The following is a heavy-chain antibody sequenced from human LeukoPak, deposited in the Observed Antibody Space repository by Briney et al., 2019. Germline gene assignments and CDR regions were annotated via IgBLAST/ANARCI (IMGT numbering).Heavy chain of an antibody. CDR2: ITNSGTAT. Sequence: GGSLRLSCAASGFTFSNYAMSWVRQAPGKGLECVTVITNSGTATAYADSVKGRFTISRDNSKNTLYLQMNSLRDEDTAVYYCAKGTLGYCSGASCYPFDSWGQGTLVTVSS. CDR1: GFTFSNYA. J-gene: IGHJ4*02. CDR3: AKGTLGYCSGASCYPFDS. V-gene: IGHV3-23*01. D-gene: IGHD2-15*01.